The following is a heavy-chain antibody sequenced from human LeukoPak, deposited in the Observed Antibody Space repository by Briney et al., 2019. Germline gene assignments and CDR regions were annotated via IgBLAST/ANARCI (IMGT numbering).Heavy chain of an antibody. CDR3: ARGYGDGYPSPPDD. CDR2: INHSGST. CDR1: GGSFTGYY. D-gene: IGHD5-24*01. V-gene: IGHV4-34*01. Sequence: SETLSLTGAGDGGSFTGYYWSWIRQPPGKGLEWIGEINHSGSTNYNPSLKSRVTISVDTSKNQFSLKLSSVTAADTAVYYCARGYGDGYPSPPDDWGQGTLVTVSS. J-gene: IGHJ4*02.